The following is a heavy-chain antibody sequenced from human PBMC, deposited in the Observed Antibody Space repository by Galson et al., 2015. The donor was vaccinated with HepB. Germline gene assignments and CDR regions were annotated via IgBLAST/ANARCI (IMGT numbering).Heavy chain of an antibody. J-gene: IGHJ6*03. CDR3: ARSPVTIFGVTYMDV. CDR2: INPNSGGT. D-gene: IGHD3-3*01. CDR1: GYTFTGYY. Sequence: SVKVSCKASGYTFTGYYMHWVRQAPGQGLEWMGWINPNSGGTNYAQKFQGWVTMTRDTSISTAYMELSRLRSDDMAVYYCARSPVTIFGVTYMDVWGKGTTVTVSS. V-gene: IGHV1-2*04.